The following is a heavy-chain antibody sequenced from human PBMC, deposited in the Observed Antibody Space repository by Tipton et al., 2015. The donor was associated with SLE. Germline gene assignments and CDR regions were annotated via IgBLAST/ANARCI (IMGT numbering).Heavy chain of an antibody. CDR3: ARDSGYSSGLDY. J-gene: IGHJ4*02. CDR1: GASISSHY. D-gene: IGHD5-18*01. CDR2: IYYTGST. V-gene: IGHV4-59*11. Sequence: TLSLTCTVSGASISSHYWSWIRQPPGKGLEWIGYIYYTGSTNYNPSLKSRVTISVDTSQNQFSLKLSSVTAADTAVYYCARDSGYSSGLDYWGQGTLVTVSS.